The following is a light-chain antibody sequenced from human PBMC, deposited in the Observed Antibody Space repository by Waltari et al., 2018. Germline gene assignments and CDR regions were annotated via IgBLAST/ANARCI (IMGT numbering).Light chain of an antibody. CDR3: QEHDNVPLA. CDR2: DAS. J-gene: IGKJ4*01. CDR1: QDISKY. Sequence: DIQMTQSPSSLSASVGDRLSITCQACQDISKYLNWYQQKPGQAPKVLIYDASNLKTGVPSRFSGSGSGTDFTLSISNLQPEDIATYYCQEHDNVPLAFGGGTKVEIK. V-gene: IGKV1-33*01.